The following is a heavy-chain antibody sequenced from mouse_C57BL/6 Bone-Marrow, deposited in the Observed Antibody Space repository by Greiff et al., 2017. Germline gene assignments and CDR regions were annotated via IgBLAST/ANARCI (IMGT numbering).Heavy chain of an antibody. J-gene: IGHJ3*01. CDR2: IYPRSGNT. V-gene: IGHV1-81*01. CDR3: AIHQLRLQGWFAY. Sequence: VQLQQSGAELARPGASVKLSCKASGYTFTSYGISWVKQRTGQGLEWIGEIYPRSGNTYYNEKFKGKATLTADKSSSTAYMELRDLTSEDSAVYVCAIHQLRLQGWFAYWGQGTLVTVSA. CDR1: GYTFTSYG. D-gene: IGHD3-2*02.